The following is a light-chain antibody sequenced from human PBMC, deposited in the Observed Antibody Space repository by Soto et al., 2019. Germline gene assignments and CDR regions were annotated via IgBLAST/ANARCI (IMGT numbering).Light chain of an antibody. J-gene: IGKJ3*01. CDR3: QQYNSYSRT. Sequence: DIQMTQSPSTLSASVGDRVTITCRASQSISTGLACYQQKPGKAPKRLIYKAFSLESGVPSRFSGSGSGTEFTLTISSLQPDDFATYYCQQYNSYSRTFGPGTKVDIK. V-gene: IGKV1-5*03. CDR2: KAF. CDR1: QSISTG.